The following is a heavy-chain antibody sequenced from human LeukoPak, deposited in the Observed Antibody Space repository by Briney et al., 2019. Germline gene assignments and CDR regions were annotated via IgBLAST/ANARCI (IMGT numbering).Heavy chain of an antibody. Sequence: GGSLRLSCAASGFTFSSYSMNWVRQAPGKGLEWVSSISSSSSYIYYADSVEGRFTISRDNAKNSLYLQMNSLRAEDTAVYYCARGDDSSGYYPDYWGQGTLVTVSS. CDR2: ISSSSSYI. D-gene: IGHD3-22*01. CDR3: ARGDDSSGYYPDY. V-gene: IGHV3-21*01. CDR1: GFTFSSYS. J-gene: IGHJ4*02.